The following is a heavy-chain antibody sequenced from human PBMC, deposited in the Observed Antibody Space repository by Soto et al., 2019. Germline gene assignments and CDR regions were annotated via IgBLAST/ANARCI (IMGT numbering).Heavy chain of an antibody. D-gene: IGHD2-21*01. CDR3: ASDHTNSYCVYYFDY. J-gene: IGHJ4*02. CDR1: GGSISSYA. V-gene: IGHV4-59*01. Sequence: PSETLSLTCTVSGGSISSYAWSWVRQHPGKGLEWIGYVYSSGSTHYNPSLQSRVTISADTSKNQVSLKVNSVTAADTAVYFCASDHTNSYCVYYFDYCGQGTPVTVS. CDR2: VYSSGST.